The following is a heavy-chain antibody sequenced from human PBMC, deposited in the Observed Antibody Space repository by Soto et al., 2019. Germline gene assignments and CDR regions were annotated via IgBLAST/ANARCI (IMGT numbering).Heavy chain of an antibody. D-gene: IGHD6-13*01. V-gene: IGHV4-61*05. J-gene: IGHJ4*02. Sequence: SETLSLTCTVSGGSISSSSYYWGWIRQPPGKGLEWIGRIYTSGSTNYNPSLKSRVTMSVDTSKNQFSLKLSSVTAADTAVYYCASGGAAAGMFDYWGQGTLVTVSS. CDR1: GGSISSSSYY. CDR2: IYTSGST. CDR3: ASGGAAAGMFDY.